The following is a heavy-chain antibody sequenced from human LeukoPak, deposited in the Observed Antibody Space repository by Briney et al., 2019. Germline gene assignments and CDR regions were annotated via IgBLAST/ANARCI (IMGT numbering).Heavy chain of an antibody. V-gene: IGHV5-51*01. CDR3: ARHAVSYYYDSAHAFDV. Sequence: GESLKISCKGSGYGFTNFWIGWVRQMPGKGLEWMGIIYPSDSDARYSPSFQGQVTISADKSLTPAYLQWSDLKASDTAMYYCARHAVSYYYDSAHAFDVWGQGTMVTVSS. D-gene: IGHD3-10*01. CDR1: GYGFTNFW. CDR2: IYPSDSDA. J-gene: IGHJ3*01.